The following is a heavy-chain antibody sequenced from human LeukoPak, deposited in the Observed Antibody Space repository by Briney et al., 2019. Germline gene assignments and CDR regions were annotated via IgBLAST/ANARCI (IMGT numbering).Heavy chain of an antibody. CDR1: GGSVTSTNW. V-gene: IGHV4-4*02. CDR2: VHLDGRT. CDR3: AREGGFYRPLDY. D-gene: IGHD3-3*01. Sequence: NPSETLSLTCGVSGGSVTSTNWWTCVRQPPGKGLEWIGEVHLDGRTNYNPSLKSRLTMSVDLSENHVSLKLTSVTAADTAVYYCAREGGFYRPLDYSGQGTLVTVSS. J-gene: IGHJ4*02.